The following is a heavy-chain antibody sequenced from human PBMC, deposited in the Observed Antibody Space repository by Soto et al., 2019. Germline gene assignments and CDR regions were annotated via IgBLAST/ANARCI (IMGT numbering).Heavy chain of an antibody. CDR2: IYYSGST. Sequence: ETLSLTCTVSGGSISSYYWSWIRQPPGKGLEWIGYIYYSGSTNYTPSLKSRVTISVDTSKNQFSLKLTSVTAADTAVYYCARSEAWAGGSCFDYWGQGTLVTVSS. CDR1: GGSISSYY. D-gene: IGHD2-15*01. CDR3: ARSEAWAGGSCFDY. V-gene: IGHV4-59*08. J-gene: IGHJ4*02.